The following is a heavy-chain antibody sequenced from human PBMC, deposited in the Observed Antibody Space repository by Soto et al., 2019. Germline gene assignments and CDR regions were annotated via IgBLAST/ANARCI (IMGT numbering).Heavy chain of an antibody. Sequence: SETLFLTCTVSGGSIFSDDWTWIRQPPGKGLEWIGYISRGGSSRYAPSLKGRVTFSTDTSKNQVSLKLTYVTVADTAVYYCARGYWFDPWGPGTLVTVSS. V-gene: IGHV4-59*01. CDR2: ISRGGSS. CDR1: GGSIFSDD. J-gene: IGHJ5*02. CDR3: ARGYWFDP.